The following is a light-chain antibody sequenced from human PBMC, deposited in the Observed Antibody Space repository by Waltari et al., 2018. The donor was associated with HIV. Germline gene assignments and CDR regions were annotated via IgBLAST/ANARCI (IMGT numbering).Light chain of an antibody. CDR3: SSYTGSSTV. CDR2: DVS. J-gene: IGLJ2*01. Sequence: SALTQPASVSGSPGQSTSISCTGTSSGFPTYRYVSCYQQHPGKAPKLLIYDVSNRPSGVSDRFSGSKSGYTASLTISGLQAEDEADYYCSSYTGSSTVFGGGTKLTVL. CDR1: SSGFPTYRY. V-gene: IGLV2-14*03.